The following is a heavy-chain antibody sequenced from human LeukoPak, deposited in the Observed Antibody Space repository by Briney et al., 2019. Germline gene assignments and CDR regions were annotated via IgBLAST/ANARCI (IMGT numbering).Heavy chain of an antibody. D-gene: IGHD5-24*01. CDR2: IYTSGST. Sequence: SQTLSLTCTVSGGSISSGSYYWSWIRQPAGKGLERIGRIYTSGSTNYNPSLKSRVTISVDTSKNQFSLKLSSVTAADTAVYYCARDVRDGYNLFDYWGQGTLVTVSS. V-gene: IGHV4-61*02. CDR1: GGSISSGSYY. CDR3: ARDVRDGYNLFDY. J-gene: IGHJ4*02.